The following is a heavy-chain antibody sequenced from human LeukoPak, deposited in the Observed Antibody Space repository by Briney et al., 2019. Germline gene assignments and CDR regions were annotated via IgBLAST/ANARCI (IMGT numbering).Heavy chain of an antibody. CDR3: AKEHSSGYDDS. J-gene: IGHJ4*02. D-gene: IGHD6-19*01. Sequence: GGSLRLSCAASGFTFSSYAMSWVRQAPGEGLEWVSTISGSGGNTYYADSVKGRFTISRDNSKNTLYLRMNSLRAEDTAVYYCAKEHSSGYDDSWGQGTLVTVSS. CDR1: GFTFSSYA. V-gene: IGHV3-23*01. CDR2: ISGSGGNT.